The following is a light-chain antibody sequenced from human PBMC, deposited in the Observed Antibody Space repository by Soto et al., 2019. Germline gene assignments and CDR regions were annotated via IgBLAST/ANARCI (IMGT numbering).Light chain of an antibody. CDR3: QHYNSYSEA. CDR1: QTISSW. V-gene: IGKV1-5*03. Sequence: DIQVCQSPSTLSGSVGDRVTITCRASQTISSWWAWYQQKPGKAPKLLIYKASTLKSGVPSRFSGSGSGTEFTLTISSLQPDDFATYYCQHYNSYSEAFGQVGKVDIK. CDR2: KAS. J-gene: IGKJ1*01.